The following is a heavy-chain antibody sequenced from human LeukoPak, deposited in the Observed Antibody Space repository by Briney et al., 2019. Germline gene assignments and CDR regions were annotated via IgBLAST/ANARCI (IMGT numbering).Heavy chain of an antibody. Sequence: SETLSLTCTVSGGSISSSSYYWGWIRQPPGKGLEWIGSIYYSGSTYYNPSLKSRVTISVDTSKNQFSLKLSSVTAADTAVYYCARAGFGELFAYDYWGQGTLVTVSS. CDR2: IYYSGST. CDR3: ARAGFGELFAYDY. CDR1: GGSISSSSYY. V-gene: IGHV4-39*01. D-gene: IGHD3-10*01. J-gene: IGHJ4*02.